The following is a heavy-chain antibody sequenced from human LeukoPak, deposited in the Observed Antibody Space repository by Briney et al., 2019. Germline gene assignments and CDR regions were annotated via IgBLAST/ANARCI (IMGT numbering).Heavy chain of an antibody. CDR3: AGDPPGTPIGFDI. CDR1: GDTFSRYA. CDR2: ITPTSGTA. J-gene: IGHJ3*02. D-gene: IGHD3-10*01. Sequence: ASVKVSCKASGDTFSRYAISWVRQAPGQGLEWMGRITPTSGTASQVDARLTIIADRDTNTVYMDLSSLRSDGTAVYYCAGDPPGTPIGFDIWGQGTLVTVSS. V-gene: IGHV1-69*06.